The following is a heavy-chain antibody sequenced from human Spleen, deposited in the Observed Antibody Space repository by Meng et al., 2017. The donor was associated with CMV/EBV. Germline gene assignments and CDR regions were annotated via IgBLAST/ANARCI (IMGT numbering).Heavy chain of an antibody. Sequence: GGSLRLSCAASGFSFGSYGMQWVRQAPGKGLEWVAFIRYDGNNKDYGDSVKGRFTVSRDNSKNMVYLQMNSLRAEDTAVYYCAKDDSAYFDFRSGYLTPPDYWGQGTLVTVSS. CDR2: IRYDGNNK. V-gene: IGHV3-30*02. D-gene: IGHD3-3*01. CDR3: AKDDSAYFDFRSGYLTPPDY. CDR1: GFSFGSYG. J-gene: IGHJ4*02.